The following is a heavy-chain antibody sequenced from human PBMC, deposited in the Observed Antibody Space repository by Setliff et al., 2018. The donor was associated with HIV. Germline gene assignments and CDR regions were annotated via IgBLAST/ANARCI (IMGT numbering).Heavy chain of an antibody. D-gene: IGHD1-26*01. CDR2: IIPIFGTA. V-gene: IGHV1-69*05. J-gene: IGHJ4*02. CDR1: GGTFSSYA. Sequence: ASVKVSCKASGGTFSSYAISWVRQAPGQGLEWMGGIIPIFGTANYAQKFQGRVTITTDESTSTAYMELSSLRSEDTAVYYCARVRCGSYGGRAYFDYWGQGTLVTSPQ. CDR3: ARVRCGSYGGRAYFDY.